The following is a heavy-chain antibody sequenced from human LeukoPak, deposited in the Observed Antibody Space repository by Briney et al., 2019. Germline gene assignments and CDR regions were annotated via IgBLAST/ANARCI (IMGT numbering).Heavy chain of an antibody. CDR3: ARMPDTAMARAYWFDP. CDR1: GGSFSGYY. CDR2: IYHSGST. Sequence: PSETLSLTCAVYGGSFSGYYWTWIRQPLGKGLEWIGEIYHSGSTNYNPSLKSRVTISVDTSKNQFSLNLSSVTAADTAVYYCARMPDTAMARAYWFDPWGQGTLVTVSS. J-gene: IGHJ5*02. D-gene: IGHD5-18*01. V-gene: IGHV4-34*01.